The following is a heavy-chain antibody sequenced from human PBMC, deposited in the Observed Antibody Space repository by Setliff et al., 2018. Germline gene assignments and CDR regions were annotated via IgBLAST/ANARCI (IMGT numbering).Heavy chain of an antibody. CDR3: ARGPSGWRAFDI. Sequence: GESLRLSCAASGFTLSSYWMHWVRQDPGKGLVWVSRISSDGSSTTYADSVQGRFATSRDNAKNTLYLQMNSLRAEDTAVYYCARGPSGWRAFDIWGQGTMVTGSS. V-gene: IGHV3-74*01. D-gene: IGHD2-15*01. CDR2: ISSDGSST. CDR1: GFTLSSYW. J-gene: IGHJ3*02.